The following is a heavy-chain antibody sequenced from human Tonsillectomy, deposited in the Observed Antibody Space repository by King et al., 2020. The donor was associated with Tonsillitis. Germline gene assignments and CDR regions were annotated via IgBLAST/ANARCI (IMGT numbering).Heavy chain of an antibody. CDR3: ARKEYSPPLDY. Sequence: VQLVQSGAEVEKPGASMKVSCKASGYTFTDYYMHWVRQAPGQGLEWMGWINPGTGGTDFAQNFQGRVTMTRDTSVSTAYMELSSLTSDDTAVYYCARKEYSPPLDYWGQGTLVTVPS. CDR1: GYTFTDYY. V-gene: IGHV1-2*02. J-gene: IGHJ4*02. CDR2: INPGTGGT. D-gene: IGHD2/OR15-2a*01.